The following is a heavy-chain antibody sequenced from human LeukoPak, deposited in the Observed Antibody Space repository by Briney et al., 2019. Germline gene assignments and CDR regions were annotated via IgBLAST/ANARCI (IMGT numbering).Heavy chain of an antibody. Sequence: SETLSLTWAVYGXSFSGNYGSWIRQPPGKGLEWIGEINHSGSTNYNPSLKSRVTISVDTSKNQFSLKVSSVTAADTAMYYCARAFADTFDIWGQGTMVTVSS. CDR2: INHSGST. CDR3: ARAFADTFDI. J-gene: IGHJ3*02. CDR1: GXSFSGNY. V-gene: IGHV4-34*01.